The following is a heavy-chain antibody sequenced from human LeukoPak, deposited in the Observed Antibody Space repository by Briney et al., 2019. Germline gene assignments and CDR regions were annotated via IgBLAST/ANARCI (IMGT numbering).Heavy chain of an antibody. Sequence: ASVKVSCKASGGTFSSYAISWVRQAPGQGLEWMGGIIPIFGTANYAQKFQGRVTITADESTSTAYMELSSLRSEDTAVYYCARSEPTKDYYAGSFSYYMDVWGKGTTVTISS. CDR1: GGTFSSYA. D-gene: IGHD3-10*01. V-gene: IGHV1-69*13. J-gene: IGHJ6*03. CDR2: IIPIFGTA. CDR3: ARSEPTKDYYAGSFSYYMDV.